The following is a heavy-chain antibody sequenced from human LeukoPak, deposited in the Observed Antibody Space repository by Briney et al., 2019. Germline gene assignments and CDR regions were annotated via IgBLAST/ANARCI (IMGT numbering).Heavy chain of an antibody. V-gene: IGHV3-23*01. J-gene: IGHJ6*02. Sequence: GGSLRLSCAASGFTFSSYAMSWVRQAPGKGLEWVSAISGSGGSTYYSDSVKGRFTISRDNSKNTLYLQMNSLRAEDTAVYYCAKEGYSSSSWGGYGMDVWGQGTTVTVSS. D-gene: IGHD6-6*01. CDR3: AKEGYSSSSWGGYGMDV. CDR2: ISGSGGST. CDR1: GFTFSSYA.